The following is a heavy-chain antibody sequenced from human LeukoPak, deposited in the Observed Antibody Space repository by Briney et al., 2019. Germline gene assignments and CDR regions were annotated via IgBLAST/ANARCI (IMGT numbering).Heavy chain of an antibody. J-gene: IGHJ5*02. V-gene: IGHV1-2*02. CDR1: GYTFTGHY. D-gene: IGHD5-12*01. CDR2: INPKNAGT. Sequence: ASVKVSCKASGYTFTGHYMHWVRQAPGQGLEWMGWINPKNAGTNFAQRFQGRVTMTRDTSISTAYMELSRLRSDDTAVYYCARDRALRGRNWFDPWGQGTLVTVSS. CDR3: ARDRALRGRNWFDP.